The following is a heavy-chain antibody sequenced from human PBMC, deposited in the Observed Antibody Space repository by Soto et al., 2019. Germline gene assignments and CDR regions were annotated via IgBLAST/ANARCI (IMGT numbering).Heavy chain of an antibody. CDR2: ISGGGGDT. J-gene: IGHJ4*02. V-gene: IGHV3-23*01. CDR3: AKVPALYSGSSYFDY. CDR1: GFAFSRFA. Sequence: EVQLLESGGGLVQPGGSLKLACAASGFAFSRFAVSWVRQVPGKGLEWVSSISGGGGDTYYADSVKGRFTISRDNSRNTVYLQMNSLTAEDTAVYYCAKVPALYSGSSYFDYWGQGTLVTVSS. D-gene: IGHD1-26*01.